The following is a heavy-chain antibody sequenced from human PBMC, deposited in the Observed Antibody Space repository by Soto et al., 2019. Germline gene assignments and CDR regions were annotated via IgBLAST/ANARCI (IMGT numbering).Heavy chain of an antibody. CDR3: ARGATYYDILTGYLGAFDI. J-gene: IGHJ3*02. D-gene: IGHD3-9*01. CDR1: VFTFSDYY. CDR2: ISSSGSTI. V-gene: IGHV3-11*01. Sequence: LXXSCAASVFTFSDYYMSWIRKAPAKGLEWVSYISSSGSTIYYADSVKGRFTISRDNAKNSLYLQMNSLRAEDTAVYYCARGATYYDILTGYLGAFDIWGQGTMVTVSS.